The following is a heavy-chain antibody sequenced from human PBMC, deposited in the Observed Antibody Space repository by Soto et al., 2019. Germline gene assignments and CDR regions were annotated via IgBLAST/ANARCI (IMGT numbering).Heavy chain of an antibody. V-gene: IGHV1-18*01. Sequence: QVQLAQSGAEVKKPGASVKVSCKAHGYRFDRYGVSWVRQAXXXGLEWMGWISAYTGNTNYGQRFKGRVTMSTDTSTTTAYLXXRXXXXDDXXXXXXXXXXXXXXVIFNQYAMEVWGQGTTVIVS. CDR1: GYRFDRYG. J-gene: IGHJ6*02. D-gene: IGHD2-2*01. CDR2: ISAYTGNT. CDR3: XXXXXXXXVIFNQYAMEV.